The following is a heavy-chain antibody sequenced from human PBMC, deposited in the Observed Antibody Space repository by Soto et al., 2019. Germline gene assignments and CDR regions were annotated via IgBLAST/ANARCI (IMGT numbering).Heavy chain of an antibody. D-gene: IGHD2-8*01. V-gene: IGHV4-39*01. CDR2: IDYNGVT. CDR1: GGSVSSNDYY. CDR3: GQVLADGTKNTESES. Sequence: SETLSLTCTVSGGSVSSNDYYWGWIRQPPAKGLEWIGNIDYNGVTSYNPSLKTRVTISRDTSKNQFSLRLTSVTAADTAPYSSGQVLADGTKNTESESWGPGILVTVSS. J-gene: IGHJ5*02.